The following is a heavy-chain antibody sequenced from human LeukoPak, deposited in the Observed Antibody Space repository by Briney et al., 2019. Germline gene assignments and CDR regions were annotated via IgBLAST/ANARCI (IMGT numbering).Heavy chain of an antibody. D-gene: IGHD3-10*01. CDR2: TYYRSKWYN. J-gene: IGHJ4*02. Sequence: SQTLSRTCAISGDSVSSNSAAWNWIRQSPSRGLEWLGRTYYRSKWYNDYAVFVKSRITINPDTSKNQFSLQLNSVTPEDTAVYYCARDRGDVLLCFGELLWGGFFDYWGQGTLVTVSS. CDR3: ARDRGDVLLCFGELLWGGFFDY. V-gene: IGHV6-1*01. CDR1: GDSVSSNSAA.